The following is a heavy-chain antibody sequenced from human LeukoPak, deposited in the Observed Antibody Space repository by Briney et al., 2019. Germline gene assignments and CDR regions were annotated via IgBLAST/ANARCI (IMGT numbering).Heavy chain of an antibody. D-gene: IGHD5-18*01. CDR1: GFTFSSYA. V-gene: IGHV3-23*01. CDR2: ISGSGGST. CDR3: AIDVGYSYGYFLMYYFDY. J-gene: IGHJ4*02. Sequence: SGGSLRLSCAASGFTFSSYAMSWVRQAPGKGLEWVSAISGSGGSTYYADSVKGRFTISRDNSKNTLYLQMNSLRAEDTAVYYCAIDVGYSYGYFLMYYFDYWGQGTLVTVSS.